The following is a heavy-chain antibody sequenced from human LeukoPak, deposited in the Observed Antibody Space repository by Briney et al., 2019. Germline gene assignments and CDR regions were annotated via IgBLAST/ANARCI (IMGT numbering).Heavy chain of an antibody. D-gene: IGHD4-11*01. CDR2: IYYSGST. CDR1: GGSISSYY. CDR3: ARLLYDYRFDP. J-gene: IGHJ5*02. Sequence: PXXTLSLTCTVXGGSISSYYWSWIRQPPGKGLEWIGYIYYSGSTNYNPSLKSRVTISVDTSKNQFSLKLSSVTAADTAVYYCARLLYDYRFDPWGQGTLVTVSS. V-gene: IGHV4-59*08.